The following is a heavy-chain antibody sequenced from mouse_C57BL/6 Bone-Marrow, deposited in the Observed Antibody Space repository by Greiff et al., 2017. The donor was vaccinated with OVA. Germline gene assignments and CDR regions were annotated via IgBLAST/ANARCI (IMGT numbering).Heavy chain of an antibody. J-gene: IGHJ1*03. Sequence: EVKLVESGGGLVQPGGSMKLSCAASGFTFSDAWMDWVRQSPEKGLEWVAEIRNKANNHATYSAESVKGRFTISRDDSKSSVYLQMNSLRAEDTGIYYCYKYYGSSSYWYFDVWGTGTTVTVSS. CDR3: YKYYGSSSYWYFDV. CDR1: GFTFSDAW. V-gene: IGHV6-6*01. CDR2: IRNKANNHAT. D-gene: IGHD1-1*01.